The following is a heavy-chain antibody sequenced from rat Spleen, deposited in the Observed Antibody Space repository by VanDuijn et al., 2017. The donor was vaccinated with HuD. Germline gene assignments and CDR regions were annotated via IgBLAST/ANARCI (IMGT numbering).Heavy chain of an antibody. J-gene: IGHJ2*01. D-gene: IGHD1-2*01. Sequence: EVQLVESDGGLVQPGRSLKLSCAASGFTLSDYYMAWVRQAPTKGLEWVATISYDGSNTFYRDSVKGRFTISRDPAKNTLYLQMDSLRSEDTATYYCARQGFGTIAAKDYWGQGVMVTVSS. CDR1: GFTLSDYY. V-gene: IGHV5-29*01. CDR2: ISYDGSNT. CDR3: ARQGFGTIAAKDY.